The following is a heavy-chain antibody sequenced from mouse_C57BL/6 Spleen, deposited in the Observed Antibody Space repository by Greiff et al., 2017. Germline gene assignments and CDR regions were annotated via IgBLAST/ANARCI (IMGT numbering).Heavy chain of an antibody. CDR1: GFNFKDDY. CDR2: IDPENGDT. D-gene: IGHD2-4*01. V-gene: IGHV14-4*01. Sequence: EVQLQQSGAELVRPGASVQLSCTASGFNFKDDYMHWVKQRPEQGLEWIGWIDPENGDTEYASKFQGKATITADTSSNTAYLQLSILTSEDTAVYYWTTSFYYEYDGFAYWGQGTLVTVSA. J-gene: IGHJ3*01. CDR3: TTSFYYEYDGFAY.